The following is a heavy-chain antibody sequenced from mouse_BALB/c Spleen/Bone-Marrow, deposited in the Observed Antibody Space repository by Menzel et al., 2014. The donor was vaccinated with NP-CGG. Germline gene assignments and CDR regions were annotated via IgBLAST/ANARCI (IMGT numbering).Heavy chain of an antibody. D-gene: IGHD3-2*01. CDR3: ARPRQLGLPYYFDY. J-gene: IGHJ2*01. CDR2: IDPSDSET. Sequence: VHLVESGAELVKPGAPVKLSCKASGYTFTSYWMNWVKQRPGRGLEWIGRIDPSDSETHYNQKFKDKATLTVDKSSSTAYMELSSLTSEDSAVYYCARPRQLGLPYYFDYWGQGTTLTVSS. CDR1: GYTFTSYW. V-gene: IGHV1-69*02.